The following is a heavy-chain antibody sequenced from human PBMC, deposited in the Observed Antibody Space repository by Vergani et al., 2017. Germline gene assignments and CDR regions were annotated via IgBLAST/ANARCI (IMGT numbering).Heavy chain of an antibody. D-gene: IGHD3-10*01. V-gene: IGHV1-69*13. CDR2: IIPIFGTA. J-gene: IGHJ5*02. Sequence: QVQLVQSGAEVKKPGSSVKVSCKASGGTFSSYAISWVRQAPGQGLEWMGRIIPIFGTANYAQKFQGRVTITADESTSTAYMELGSLRSADTAVYYCARAALNMGRGVSRGRNWFDPWGQGTLVTVSS. CDR1: GGTFSSYA. CDR3: ARAALNMGRGVSRGRNWFDP.